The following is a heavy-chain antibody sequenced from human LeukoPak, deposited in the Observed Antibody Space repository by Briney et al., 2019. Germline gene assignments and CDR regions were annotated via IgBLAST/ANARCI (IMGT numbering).Heavy chain of an antibody. CDR1: GFTFSSYG. J-gene: IGHJ2*01. V-gene: IGHV3-30*18. CDR3: AKDRTVGASYWYFDL. Sequence: GGSLRLSCAASGFTFSSYGMHWVRQASGKGLEWVAVISYDGSNKYYADSVKGRFTISRDSSRNTLFLHMNTLRAEDTAIYYCAKDRTVGASYWYFDLWGRGTLVTVSS. D-gene: IGHD1-26*01. CDR2: ISYDGSNK.